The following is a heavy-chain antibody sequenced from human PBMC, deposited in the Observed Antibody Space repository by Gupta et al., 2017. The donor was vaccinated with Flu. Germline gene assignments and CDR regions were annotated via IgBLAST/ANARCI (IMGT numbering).Heavy chain of an antibody. V-gene: IGHV3-23*01. CDR1: GFTFSSYA. Sequence: EVQLLESGGGWAQPGGSLRLSCVASGFTFSSYAMNWVRQAPGKGLEWVSTIISGNRGYTYYADSVKGRFTVSRDTAMRKLFLDMHSLRAEDTAIDYCAKTVVRLDGDHWGQGTLVTVSS. CDR3: AKTVVRLDGDH. J-gene: IGHJ5*02. CDR2: IISGNRGYT. D-gene: IGHD6-6*01.